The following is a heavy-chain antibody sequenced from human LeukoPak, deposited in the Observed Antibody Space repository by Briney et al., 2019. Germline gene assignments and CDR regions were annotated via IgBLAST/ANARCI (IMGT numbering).Heavy chain of an antibody. V-gene: IGHV4-34*01. Sequence: PSETLSLTCTVSGGSISSYYWSWIRQPPGKGLEWIGEINHSGSTNYNPSLKSRVTISVDTSKNQFSLKLSSVTAADTAVYYCARRRYSSGCYDVGTQFDYWGQGTLVTVSS. CDR2: INHSGST. D-gene: IGHD6-19*01. J-gene: IGHJ4*02. CDR1: GGSISSYY. CDR3: ARRRYSSGCYDVGTQFDY.